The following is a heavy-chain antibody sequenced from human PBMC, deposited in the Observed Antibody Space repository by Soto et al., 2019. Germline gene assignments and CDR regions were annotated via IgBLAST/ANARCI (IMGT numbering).Heavy chain of an antibody. V-gene: IGHV4-59*01. Sequence: QVQLQESGPGLVKPSETLSLTCTVSGGSISSYYWSWIRQPPGKGLEWIGYIYYSGSTNYNPSLKSRVTISVDTSKNQFSLKLSSVTAADTAVYYCARESSSGWYGNWFDPWGQGTLVTVSS. CDR1: GGSISSYY. CDR3: ARESSSGWYGNWFDP. CDR2: IYYSGST. J-gene: IGHJ5*02. D-gene: IGHD6-19*01.